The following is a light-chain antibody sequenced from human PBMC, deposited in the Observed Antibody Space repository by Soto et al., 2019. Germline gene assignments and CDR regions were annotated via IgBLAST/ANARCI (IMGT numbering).Light chain of an antibody. CDR1: QSVSSN. CDR2: GAS. V-gene: IGKV3-15*01. CDR3: QQYNNWPSGT. Sequence: EIVMTQSPATLSVSPGERATLSCRASQSVSSNLAWYQQKPGQAPRLLIYGASTKATGIPDRFSGSGSGTEFTLTISSLQSEDFAVYYCQQYNNWPSGTFGQGTKVDIK. J-gene: IGKJ1*01.